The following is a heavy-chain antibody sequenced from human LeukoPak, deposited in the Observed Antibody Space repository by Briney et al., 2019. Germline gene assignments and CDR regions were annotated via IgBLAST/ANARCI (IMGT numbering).Heavy chain of an antibody. CDR3: AKDVVVPAAHFDY. J-gene: IGHJ4*02. D-gene: IGHD2-2*01. CDR1: GFTFSSYA. V-gene: IGHV3-23*01. CDR2: ISGSGGST. Sequence: GGSLRLPCAASGFTFSSYAMSWVRQAPGKGLEWVSAISGSGGSTYYADSVKGRFTISRDNSKNTLYLQMNSLRAEDTVVYYCAKDVVVPAAHFDYWGQGTLVTVSS.